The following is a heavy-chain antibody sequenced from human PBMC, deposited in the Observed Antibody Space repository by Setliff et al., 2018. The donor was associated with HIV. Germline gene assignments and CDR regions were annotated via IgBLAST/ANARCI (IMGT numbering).Heavy chain of an antibody. CDR3: ARDSSRGYLDWLSLKYYYSYYIDV. V-gene: IGHV3-21*01. D-gene: IGHD3-9*01. CDR1: GFNFRGSN. CDR2: ISTSSTYT. J-gene: IGHJ6*03. Sequence: GGSLRLSCAVSGFNFRGSNMNWVRQAPGKGLEWVSSISTSSTYTYYADSVKGRLTISRDNAKNSLYLQMSSLRAEDTAVYYCARDSSRGYLDWLSLKYYYSYYIDVWGKGTTVTVSS.